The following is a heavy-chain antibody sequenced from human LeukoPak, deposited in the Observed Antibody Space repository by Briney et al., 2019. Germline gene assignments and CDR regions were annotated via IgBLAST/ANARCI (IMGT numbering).Heavy chain of an antibody. CDR1: EFXFSNYA. J-gene: IGHJ3*02. CDR3: VKPPSNWGFGASAFDI. CDR2: ISSSGGST. D-gene: IGHD7-27*01. V-gene: IGHV3-64D*09. Sequence: GGSLRPSCSASEFXFSNYAIHWVRQAPGKGLEYVSGISSSGGSTYYADSLKGRFTISRDNSKNTLYLQMSSLRAEDTAVYYCVKPPSNWGFGASAFDIWGQGTMVTVSS.